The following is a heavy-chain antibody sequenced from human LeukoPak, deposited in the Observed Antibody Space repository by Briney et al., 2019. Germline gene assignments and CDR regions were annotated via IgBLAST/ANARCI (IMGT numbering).Heavy chain of an antibody. CDR2: ISWNSGSI. D-gene: IGHD3-22*01. V-gene: IGHV3-9*01. CDR3: AKASGYYFFDH. CDR1: GFTFDDYV. Sequence: GGSLRLSCAASGFTFDDYVMHWVRQAPGKGLEWVSGISWNSGSIDYADSVKGRFTISRDNAKRSLYLQMNSLRAEDTALYYCAKASGYYFFDHWGQGTLVTVSS. J-gene: IGHJ4*02.